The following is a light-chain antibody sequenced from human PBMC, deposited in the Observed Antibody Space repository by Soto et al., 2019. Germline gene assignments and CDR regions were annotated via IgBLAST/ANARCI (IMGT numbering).Light chain of an antibody. CDR3: QQYATYPPST. J-gene: IGKJ1*01. Sequence: IQVTQSPATVSASVGDRFTIPCRASQSIGTWLAWYQHRPGEGPKLLIHDASSLESGVPSRFSGSGSATEFSLTISSLESGDAGTYHCQQYATYPPSTFGQGTKV. CDR2: DAS. V-gene: IGKV1-5*01. CDR1: QSIGTW.